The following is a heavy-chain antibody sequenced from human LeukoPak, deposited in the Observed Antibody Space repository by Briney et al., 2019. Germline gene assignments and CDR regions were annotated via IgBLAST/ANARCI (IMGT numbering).Heavy chain of an antibody. V-gene: IGHV3-30*18. CDR2: ISYDVNK. D-gene: IGHD3-10*01. Sequence: GGSLRLSCAASGFSFSSYAIHRVRQAPGQRLERVAVISYDVNKYYADSVKGRFTISRDNSKKTVYLQMNSLRPEDTAVYYCAKEDSLYGSGSYWPDYWGQGTLVTVSS. J-gene: IGHJ4*02. CDR1: GFSFSSYA. CDR3: AKEDSLYGSGSYWPDY.